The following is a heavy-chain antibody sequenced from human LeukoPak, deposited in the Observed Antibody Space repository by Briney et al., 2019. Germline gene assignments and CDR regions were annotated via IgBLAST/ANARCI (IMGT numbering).Heavy chain of an antibody. CDR2: ISDSGDST. CDR3: AKLIAVAGTDDY. Sequence: GGSLRLSCAASGFTFSSYAMSWVRQAPGKGLEWVSSISDSGDSTYYADSVKGRFTISRDNSKNTLYLQMNSLRAEDTAVYYCAKLIAVAGTDDYWGQGTLVTISS. D-gene: IGHD6-19*01. J-gene: IGHJ4*02. CDR1: GFTFSSYA. V-gene: IGHV3-23*01.